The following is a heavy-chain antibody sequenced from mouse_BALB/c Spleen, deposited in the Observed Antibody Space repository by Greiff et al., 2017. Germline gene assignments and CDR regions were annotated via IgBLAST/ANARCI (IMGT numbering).Heavy chain of an antibody. CDR2: IWAGGST. Sequence: QVQLKESGPGLVAPSQSLSITCTVSGFSLTSYGVHWVRQPPGKGLEWLGVIWAGGSTNYNSALMSRLSISKDNSKSQVFLKMNSLQTDDTARYYCARPLRYYGSRYAMDYWGQGTSVTVSS. J-gene: IGHJ4*01. CDR3: ARPLRYYGSRYAMDY. D-gene: IGHD1-1*01. CDR1: GFSLTSYG. V-gene: IGHV2-9*02.